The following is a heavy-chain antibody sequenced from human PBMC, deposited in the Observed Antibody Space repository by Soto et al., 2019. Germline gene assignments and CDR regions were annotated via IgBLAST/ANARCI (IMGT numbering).Heavy chain of an antibody. Sequence: QVQLVQSGAEVKKPGSSVKVSCKASGGTLSSYAISWVRQAPGQGLEWMGGIIPIFGTANYAQKFQGRVTITADESTSTAYMELSSLRSEDTAVYYCARVNQYYYDSSGYSNWFDPWGQGTLVTVSS. CDR3: ARVNQYYYDSSGYSNWFDP. V-gene: IGHV1-69*01. CDR1: GGTLSSYA. CDR2: IIPIFGTA. D-gene: IGHD3-22*01. J-gene: IGHJ5*02.